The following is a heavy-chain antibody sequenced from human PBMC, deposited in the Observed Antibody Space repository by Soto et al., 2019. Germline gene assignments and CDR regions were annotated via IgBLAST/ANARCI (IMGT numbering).Heavy chain of an antibody. Sequence: EVQMLESGGGLVQPGGSLRLSCAASGFTFNSCATSWVRQAPGKGLEWVAAISSSGDSRYYADSVNGRFTISRDNSKNTLYLQMNSLRGEDSAIYYCAKDKRLPHDVFDIWGQGTMVTVSS. CDR3: AKDKRLPHDVFDI. D-gene: IGHD6-25*01. V-gene: IGHV3-23*01. CDR2: ISSSGDSR. J-gene: IGHJ3*02. CDR1: GFTFNSCA.